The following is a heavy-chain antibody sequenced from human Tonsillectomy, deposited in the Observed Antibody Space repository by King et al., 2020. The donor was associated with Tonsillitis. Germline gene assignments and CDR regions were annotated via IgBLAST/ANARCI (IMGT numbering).Heavy chain of an antibody. Sequence: QVQLQESGPGLVKPSETLSLTCTVSGGSISSSSYYWGWIRQPPGKGLEWIGSLYYSGSTYYNPSLKSRVTISVDTSKNQFSLKLNSVTAADKAVYYCARLSTYYYDSSGYGDFDYWSQGTLVTVSS. V-gene: IGHV4-39*07. CDR2: LYYSGST. J-gene: IGHJ4*02. D-gene: IGHD3-22*01. CDR1: GGSISSSSYY. CDR3: ARLSTYYYDSSGYGDFDY.